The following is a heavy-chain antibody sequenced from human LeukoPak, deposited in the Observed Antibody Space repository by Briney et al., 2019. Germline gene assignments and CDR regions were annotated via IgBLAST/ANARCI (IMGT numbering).Heavy chain of an antibody. J-gene: IGHJ6*02. V-gene: IGHV1-18*01. CDR3: ARDPHDYGDYAYYYYGMDV. Sequence: VASVKVSFKASGYTFGSYGVSWVRQAPGQGLEWMGWISAYNGNTNYAQKLQGRDTMTTDTSTSTAYMELRSLRSDDTAVYYCARDPHDYGDYAYYYYGMDVWAKGPRSPSP. CDR1: GYTFGSYG. D-gene: IGHD4-17*01. CDR2: ISAYNGNT.